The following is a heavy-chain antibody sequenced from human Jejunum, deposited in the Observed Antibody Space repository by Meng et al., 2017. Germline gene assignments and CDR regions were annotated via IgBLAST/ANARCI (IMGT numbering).Heavy chain of an antibody. J-gene: IGHJ5*02. V-gene: IGHV3-23*01. CDR1: GFIFSIYA. CDR2: VGSSGVNT. Sequence: GESLKISCAASGFIFSIYAMSWVRQAPGQGLEWVSTVGSSGVNTYYADSVKGRFTISRDNSKNTLCLHMNSLRAEDTAVYYCVKGGGVVATSTGRPFDPWGQGTLVTVSS. D-gene: IGHD2-15*01. CDR3: VKGGGVVATSTGRPFDP.